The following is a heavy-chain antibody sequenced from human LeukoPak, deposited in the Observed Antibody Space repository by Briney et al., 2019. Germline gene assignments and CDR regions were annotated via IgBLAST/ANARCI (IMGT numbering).Heavy chain of an antibody. CDR3: ARGDCSSTSYYLFDY. CDR2: ISYDGSNR. V-gene: IGHV3-30*04. Sequence: PGRSLRLSCAASGFSFSSYAMHWVRQAPGTGLEWVAVISYDGSNRYYADSVRGRFTISRDNSKNTLYLQMNSLRAEDTAVYYCARGDCSSTSYYLFDYWGQGTLVTVSS. CDR1: GFSFSSYA. J-gene: IGHJ4*02. D-gene: IGHD2-2*01.